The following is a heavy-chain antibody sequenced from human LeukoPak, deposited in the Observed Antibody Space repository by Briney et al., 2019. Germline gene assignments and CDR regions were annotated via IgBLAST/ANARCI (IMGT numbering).Heavy chain of an antibody. Sequence: GRSLRLSCAASGFTFNSYAMHWVRQAPGKGLEWVAVISYDGSIKYYADSVKGRFTISRDSSKNTLYLQMNSLRAEDTAVYYCAKYGMTTVTYIDYWGQGTLVTVSS. CDR1: GFTFNSYA. CDR3: AKYGMTTVTYIDY. V-gene: IGHV3-30*18. D-gene: IGHD4-17*01. J-gene: IGHJ4*02. CDR2: ISYDGSIK.